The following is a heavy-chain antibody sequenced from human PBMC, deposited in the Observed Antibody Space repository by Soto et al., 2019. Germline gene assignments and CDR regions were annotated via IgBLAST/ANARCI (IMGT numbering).Heavy chain of an antibody. CDR3: ARDHYDFWSGYYGYYSYGLDV. Sequence: QVPLVESGGGVVQPGRSLRLSCAASGFTFSSYAMHWVRQAPGEGLEWVAVISYDGSNKYYADSVKGRFTISRDNSNNPLYLQMNSLRAEDTAVYYCARDHYDFWSGYYGYYSYGLDVSGQGTTVTVSS. CDR2: ISYDGSNK. D-gene: IGHD3-3*01. J-gene: IGHJ6*02. CDR1: GFTFSSYA. V-gene: IGHV3-30-3*01.